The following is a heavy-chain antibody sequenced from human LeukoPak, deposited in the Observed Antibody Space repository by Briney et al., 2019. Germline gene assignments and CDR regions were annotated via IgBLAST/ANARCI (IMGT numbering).Heavy chain of an antibody. CDR2: ISSNGGST. CDR1: GFIFSSYA. V-gene: IGHV3-64D*06. Sequence: GGSLRLSCSASGFIFSSYAMHWVRQAPGKGLEFVSGISSNGGSTYYADYVKARFTMSRDNSKNALYLQMTSLRAEDTAVYYCVKRLNNYFDYWGQGTLVTVSS. CDR3: VKRLNNYFDY. D-gene: IGHD4/OR15-4a*01. J-gene: IGHJ4*02.